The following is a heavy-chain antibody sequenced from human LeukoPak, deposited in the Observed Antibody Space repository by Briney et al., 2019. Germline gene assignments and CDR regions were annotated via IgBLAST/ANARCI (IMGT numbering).Heavy chain of an antibody. CDR2: IYTSGST. Sequence: SQTLSLTCTVSGGSISSGSYYWSWIRQPAGKGLEWIGRIYTSGSTNYNPSLKSRVTISVDTSKNQFSLKLSSVTAADTAVYYCARGFYGSGSHNFDYWGQGTLVTVSS. V-gene: IGHV4-61*02. CDR1: GGSISSGSYY. CDR3: ARGFYGSGSHNFDY. D-gene: IGHD3-10*01. J-gene: IGHJ4*02.